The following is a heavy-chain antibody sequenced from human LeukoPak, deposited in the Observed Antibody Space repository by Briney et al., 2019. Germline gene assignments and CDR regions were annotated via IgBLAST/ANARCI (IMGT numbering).Heavy chain of an antibody. V-gene: IGHV3-48*04. CDR3: ATALGYCSSTSCYYYYYYMDV. J-gene: IGHJ6*03. Sequence: GGSLRLSCAASGFTFSSYGMHWVRQAPGKGLEWVSYISSSGSTIYYADSVKGRFTISRDNAKNSLYLQMNSLRAEDTAVYYCATALGYCSSTSCYYYYYYMDVWGKGTTVTVSS. CDR2: ISSSGSTI. D-gene: IGHD2-2*01. CDR1: GFTFSSYG.